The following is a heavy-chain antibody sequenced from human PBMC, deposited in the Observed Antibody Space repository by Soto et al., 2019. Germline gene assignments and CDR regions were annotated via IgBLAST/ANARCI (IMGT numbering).Heavy chain of an antibody. V-gene: IGHV4-34*01. CDR3: ARGGPVGIVVVVAATGAWNYYYMDV. Sequence: SETLSLTCAVYGGSFSGYYWSWIRQPPGKGLEWIGEINHSGSTNYNPSLKSRVTISVDTSKNQFSLKLSSVTAADTAVYYCARGGPVGIVVVVAATGAWNYYYMDVWGKGTTVT. CDR2: INHSGST. CDR1: GGSFSGYY. D-gene: IGHD2-15*01. J-gene: IGHJ6*03.